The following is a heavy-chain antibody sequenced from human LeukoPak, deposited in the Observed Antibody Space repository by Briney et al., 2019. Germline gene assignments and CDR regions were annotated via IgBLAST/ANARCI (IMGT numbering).Heavy chain of an antibody. CDR3: ARGVQQLVPGLGY. Sequence: PSETLSLTCAVYGGSSSGYYWSWIRQPPGKGLEWIGEINHSGSTNYNPSLKSRVTISVDTSKNQFSLKLSSVTAADTAVYYCARGVQQLVPGLGYWGQGTLVTVSS. V-gene: IGHV4-34*01. D-gene: IGHD6-6*01. J-gene: IGHJ4*02. CDR2: INHSGST. CDR1: GGSSSGYY.